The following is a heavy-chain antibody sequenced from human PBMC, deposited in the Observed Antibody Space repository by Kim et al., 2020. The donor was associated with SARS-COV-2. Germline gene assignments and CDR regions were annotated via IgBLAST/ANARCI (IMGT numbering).Heavy chain of an antibody. CDR1: GFTFSSYA. D-gene: IGHD4-17*01. Sequence: GGSLRLSCAASGFTFSSYAMSWVRQAPGKGLEWVSAISVSGSSTYYADSVKGRFTISRDNSKNTLYLQMNSLRAEDTAVYYCAKDQSYGDYEDWFDPWGQGTLVTVSS. CDR3: AKDQSYGDYEDWFDP. CDR2: ISVSGSST. J-gene: IGHJ5*02. V-gene: IGHV3-23*01.